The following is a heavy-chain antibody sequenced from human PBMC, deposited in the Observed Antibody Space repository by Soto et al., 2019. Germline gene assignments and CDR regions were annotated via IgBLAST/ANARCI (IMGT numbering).Heavy chain of an antibody. V-gene: IGHV3-23*01. Sequence: EVQLLESGGGLLQHGVSLRLSCAASGFTFGGYAMNWVRQAPGKGLEWVSGISGGGDAIFYTDSVKGRFTISRDNSGNTVYLQMNSLRAEDTAVYFCGRKSQGSVTVTGNWYFDLWGRGTLVTVSS. J-gene: IGHJ2*01. CDR2: ISGGGDAI. D-gene: IGHD4-17*01. CDR1: GFTFGGYA. CDR3: GRKSQGSVTVTGNWYFDL.